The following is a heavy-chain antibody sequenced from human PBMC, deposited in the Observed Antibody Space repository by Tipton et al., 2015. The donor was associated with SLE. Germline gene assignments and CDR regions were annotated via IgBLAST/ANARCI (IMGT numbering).Heavy chain of an antibody. CDR1: GGSINGYY. V-gene: IGHV4-59*01. J-gene: IGHJ2*01. Sequence: TLSLTCTVSGGSINGYYWNWFRQPPGRELEWIGYIYHSGSTNYNPSLKSRVTMSVDTSKNQFSLKLSSVTTADTAVYYCARDLGADWGGHWYFDLWGRGTLLTVSS. CDR3: ARDLGADWGGHWYFDL. D-gene: IGHD3/OR15-3a*01. CDR2: IYHSGST.